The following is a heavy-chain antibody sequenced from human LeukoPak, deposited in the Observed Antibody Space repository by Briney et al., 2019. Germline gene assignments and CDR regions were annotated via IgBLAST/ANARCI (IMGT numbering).Heavy chain of an antibody. CDR3: GRGRNWFDP. J-gene: IGHJ5*02. CDR1: GGSISSYY. CDR2: IYYSGST. Sequence: SETLSLTCTVSGGSISSYYWSWIRQPPGKGLEWIGYIYYSGSTNYNPSLKSRVTISVDTSKNQFSLKLSSVTAAGTAVYYCGRGRNWFDPWGQGTLVTVSS. V-gene: IGHV4-59*01.